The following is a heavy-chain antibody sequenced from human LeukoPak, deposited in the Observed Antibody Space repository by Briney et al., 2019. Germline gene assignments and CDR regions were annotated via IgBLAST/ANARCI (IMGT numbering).Heavy chain of an antibody. V-gene: IGHV4-59*01. D-gene: IGHD2-8*01. CDR1: GGSISSYY. J-gene: IGHJ3*02. CDR2: IYYSGST. Sequence: SETLSLTCTVSGGSISSYYWSWIRQPPGKGLEWIGYIYYSGSTNYNPSLKSRVTISVDTSKNQFSLKLSSVTAADTAVYYCAREFKGYCTNGVCYNDAFDIWGQGTKVTVSS. CDR3: AREFKGYCTNGVCYNDAFDI.